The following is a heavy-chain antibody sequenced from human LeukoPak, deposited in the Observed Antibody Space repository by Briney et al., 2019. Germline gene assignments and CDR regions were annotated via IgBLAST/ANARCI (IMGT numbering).Heavy chain of an antibody. CDR3: VRRRGYYDSSGYYFRLDFDY. Sequence: SETLSLTCAVYGGSFSGSYWSWIRQPPGKGLEWIGEINHSGSTNYNPSLKSRVTISVDTSKNQFSLKLSSVTAADTAVYYCVRRRGYYDSSGYYFRLDFDYWGQGTLVTVSS. J-gene: IGHJ4*02. V-gene: IGHV4-34*01. D-gene: IGHD3-22*01. CDR1: GGSFSGSY. CDR2: INHSGST.